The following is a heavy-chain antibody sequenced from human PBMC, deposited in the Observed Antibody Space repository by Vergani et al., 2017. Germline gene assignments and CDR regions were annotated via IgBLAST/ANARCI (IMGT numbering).Heavy chain of an antibody. D-gene: IGHD1/OR15-1a*01. CDR3: AKWSNGNTFDY. V-gene: IGHV3-23*01. Sequence: EVQLLESGGGLGQPGGSLRLSCAVSGFTFSTNAMSWVRQAPGKGLEWVSAISGSGLSTYYADSVKGRFTISRDNSKNTLYLQMNGLRAEDTAVYYCAKWSNGNTFDYWGQGTLVTVSS. CDR1: GFTFSTNA. J-gene: IGHJ4*02. CDR2: ISGSGLST.